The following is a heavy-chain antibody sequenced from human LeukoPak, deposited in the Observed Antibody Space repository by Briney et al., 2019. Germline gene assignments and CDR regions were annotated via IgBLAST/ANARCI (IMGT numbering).Heavy chain of an antibody. CDR3: ARDGQNDYPYYFDY. V-gene: IGHV3-21*01. D-gene: IGHD4-11*01. CDR2: ISSSSSYI. J-gene: IGHJ4*02. Sequence: GGSLRLSCAASGFTFSSYSMNWVRQAPGKGLEWVSSISSSSSYIYYADSVKGRFTISRDNAKNSLYLQMNSLRAEDTAVYYCARDGQNDYPYYFDYWGQGTLVTVSS. CDR1: GFTFSSYS.